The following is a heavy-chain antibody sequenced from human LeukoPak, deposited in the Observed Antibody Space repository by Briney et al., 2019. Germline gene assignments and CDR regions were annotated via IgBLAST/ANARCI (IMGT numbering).Heavy chain of an antibody. CDR3: LRDRLGVSEH. V-gene: IGHV3-64D*09. CDR1: GFTFSTYG. Sequence: GGSLRLSCSASGFTFSTYGMHWVRQAPGKGLQYVSSISSNGDTTHYADSLKGRFTISRDNSKNTLYLQMSSLRAEDTAVYYCLRDRLGVSEHWGQGTLVTVSS. D-gene: IGHD3-16*01. CDR2: ISSNGDTT. J-gene: IGHJ4*02.